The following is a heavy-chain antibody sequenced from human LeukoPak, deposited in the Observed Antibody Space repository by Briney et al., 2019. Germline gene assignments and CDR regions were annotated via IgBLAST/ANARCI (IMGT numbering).Heavy chain of an antibody. CDR1: GYTFTGYY. CDR3: ARDPPYYYGSGDSQPTYFFDY. D-gene: IGHD3-10*01. V-gene: IGHV1-2*02. CDR2: INPNSGGT. J-gene: IGHJ4*02. Sequence: ASVKVSCKASGYTFTGYYIHWVRQAPGQGLEWMGWINPNSGGTNYAQNFQGRVTMTRDTSISTAYMELSRLRSDDTAVYYCARDPPYYYGSGDSQPTYFFDYWGQGTLVTVSS.